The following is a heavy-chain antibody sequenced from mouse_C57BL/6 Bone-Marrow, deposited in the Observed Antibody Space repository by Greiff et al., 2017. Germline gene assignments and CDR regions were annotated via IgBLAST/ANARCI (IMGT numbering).Heavy chain of an antibody. CDR2: IDPETGGT. Sequence: QVHVKQSGAELVRPGASVTLSCKASGYTFTDYEMHWVKQTPVHGLEWIGAIDPETGGTAYNQKFKGKAILTADKSSSTAYMELRSLTSEDSAVYYCTRRYTTVVATYYAMDYWGQGTSVTVSS. V-gene: IGHV1-15*01. CDR1: GYTFTDYE. J-gene: IGHJ4*01. D-gene: IGHD1-1*01. CDR3: TRRYTTVVATYYAMDY.